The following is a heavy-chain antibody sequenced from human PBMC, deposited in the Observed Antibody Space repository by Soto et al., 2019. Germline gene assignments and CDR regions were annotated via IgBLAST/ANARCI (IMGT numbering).Heavy chain of an antibody. CDR1: GYTFTGYY. CDR2: NNPNSGGT. V-gene: IGHV1-2*04. J-gene: IGHJ6*03. CDR3: ARGQADYYYYYYMDV. Sequence: ASVKVSCKASGYTFTGYYMHWVRQAPGQGLEWMGWNNPNSGGTNYAQKFQGWVTMTRDTSISTAYMELSRLRSDDTAVYYCARGQADYYYYYYMDVWGKGTTVTVSS.